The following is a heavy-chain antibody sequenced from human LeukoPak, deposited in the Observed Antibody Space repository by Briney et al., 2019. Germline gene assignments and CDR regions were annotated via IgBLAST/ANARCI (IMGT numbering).Heavy chain of an antibody. J-gene: IGHJ4*02. V-gene: IGHV4-39*01. CDR3: ARLNDYDFWSGYYHYYFDY. D-gene: IGHD3-3*01. CDR2: IYYSGST. CDR1: GGSISSSSYY. Sequence: PSETLSLTCTVSGGSISSSSYYWGWIRQPPGKGLEWIGSIYYSGSTYYNPSLKSRVTISVDTSKNQFSLRLSSVTAADTAVYYCARLNDYDFWSGYYHYYFDYWGQGTLVTVSS.